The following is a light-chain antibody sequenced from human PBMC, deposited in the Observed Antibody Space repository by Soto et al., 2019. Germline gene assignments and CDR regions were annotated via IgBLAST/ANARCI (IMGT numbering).Light chain of an antibody. CDR1: QSVSSN. CDR3: QHRGT. V-gene: IGKV3-15*01. Sequence: EIVMTQSPATLSVSPGERATLSCRASQSVSSNLAWYQQKPGQAPRLLIYGASTRATGIPARFSGSGSGTEFTLTFSSLQSEDFAVYYCQHRGTFGQGTKLEIK. CDR2: GAS. J-gene: IGKJ2*01.